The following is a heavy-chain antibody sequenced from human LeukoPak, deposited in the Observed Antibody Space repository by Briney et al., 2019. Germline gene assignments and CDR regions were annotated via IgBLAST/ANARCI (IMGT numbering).Heavy chain of an antibody. D-gene: IGHD6-19*01. CDR1: VGSISTYY. J-gene: IGHJ4*02. CDR2: IYYSGST. V-gene: IGHV4-59*01. Sequence: SETLSLTCTVSVGSISTYYWSWIRQPPGRGLEWIGYIYYSGSTNYNPSLKSRVTISVDTSKNQFSLNLSSVTAADTAVYYCARSERYNSGWYFYFDYWGQGTLVAVSS. CDR3: ARSERYNSGWYFYFDY.